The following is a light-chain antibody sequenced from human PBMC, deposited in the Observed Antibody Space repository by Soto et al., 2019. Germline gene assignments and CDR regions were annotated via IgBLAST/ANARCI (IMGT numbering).Light chain of an antibody. J-gene: IGLJ2*01. CDR1: IGYSNYK. V-gene: IGLV9-49*01. Sequence: QSVLTPPPSASASLGASVTLTYTLSIGYSNYKVDWYQQRPGKGPRFVMRVGTGGIVGSKGDGIPDRFSVLGSGLNRYLTIKNIQEEDESDYHCGADHGSGSNSVWGFGGGTKLTGL. CDR3: GADHGSGSNSVWG. CDR2: VGTGGIVG.